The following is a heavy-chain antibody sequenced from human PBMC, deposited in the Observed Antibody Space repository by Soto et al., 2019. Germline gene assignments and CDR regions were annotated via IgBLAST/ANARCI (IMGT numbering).Heavy chain of an antibody. J-gene: IGHJ3*02. V-gene: IGHV4-31*03. CDR3: ARAYNWNDDEAFDI. D-gene: IGHD1-20*01. CDR1: GGSISSGGYY. Sequence: QVQLQESGPGLVKPSQTLSLTCTVSGGSISSGGYYWSWIRQHPGKGLEWIGYIYYSGSTYYNPSLESRVTISVDTSKNQFSLKLSSVTAADTAVYYCARAYNWNDDEAFDIWGQGTMVTVSS. CDR2: IYYSGST.